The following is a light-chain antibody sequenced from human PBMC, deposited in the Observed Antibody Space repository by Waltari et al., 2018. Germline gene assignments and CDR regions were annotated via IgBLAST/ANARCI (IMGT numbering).Light chain of an antibody. CDR1: QSALHNSNNKNY. CDR3: QQYYTNPQT. V-gene: IGKV4-1*01. CDR2: WAS. Sequence: DIVMTQSPDSLAVSLGERATINCKSSQSALHNSNNKNYLAWYQQKLGQPPELLIYWASTRESGVPDRFSGSGSGTDFTLTISSLQAEDVAVYYCQQYYTNPQTFGQGTKVEIK. J-gene: IGKJ1*01.